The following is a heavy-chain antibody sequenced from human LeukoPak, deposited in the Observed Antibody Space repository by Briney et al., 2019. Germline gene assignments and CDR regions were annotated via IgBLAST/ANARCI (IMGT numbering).Heavy chain of an antibody. CDR3: ARGHYYYYMDV. Sequence: PGGSLRLSCAASGFTFSSYSVTWVRRAPGKGLEWILYISRTGNTIYYADSVKGRFTISRDNAKNSLYLQMNSLTAEDTAVYYCARGHYYYYMDVWGKGTTVTVSS. CDR1: GFTFSSYS. CDR2: ISRTGNTI. V-gene: IGHV3-48*01. J-gene: IGHJ6*03.